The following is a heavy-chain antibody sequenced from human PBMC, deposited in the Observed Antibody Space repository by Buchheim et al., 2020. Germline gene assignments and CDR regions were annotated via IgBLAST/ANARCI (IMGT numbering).Heavy chain of an antibody. D-gene: IGHD6-13*01. CDR3: TSDIAAAGSFDY. Sequence: EVQLVESGGGLVQPGGSLKLSCAASGFTFSDSDMHCVGQASGKGLEWVGRVTSKANSYATAYAASVKGRFTISRDDSKNTAYLQMNSLKTEDTAVYFCTSDIAAAGSFDYWGQGTL. CDR1: GFTFSDSD. CDR2: VTSKANSYAT. J-gene: IGHJ4*02. V-gene: IGHV3-73*02.